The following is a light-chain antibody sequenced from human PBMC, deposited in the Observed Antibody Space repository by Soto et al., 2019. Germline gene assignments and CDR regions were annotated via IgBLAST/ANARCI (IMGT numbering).Light chain of an antibody. Sequence: EILLTQSPTILSVSPGERATLSCRASQSVSSYLAWYQQKPGQAPRLLIYDASNRATGIPARFSGSGSGTDFTLTISSLEPEDFAVYYCQQRSNWPPRLTFGGGTKVDIK. J-gene: IGKJ4*01. CDR2: DAS. CDR1: QSVSSY. V-gene: IGKV3-11*01. CDR3: QQRSNWPPRLT.